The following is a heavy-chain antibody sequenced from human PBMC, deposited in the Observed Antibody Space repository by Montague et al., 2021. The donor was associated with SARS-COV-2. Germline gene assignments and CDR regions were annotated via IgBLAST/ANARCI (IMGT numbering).Heavy chain of an antibody. CDR3: ARQNRGLWFGDWLFDY. D-gene: IGHD3-10*01. Sequence: SETLSLTCTVSGGSISNIGYYWGWIRQPPGKGLEWIGSIFYSGNSYYNPSLKSRVSISVATSRSQFSLKVSSVTAADMAVYYCARQNRGLWFGDWLFDYWGQGVLVTVSS. V-gene: IGHV4-39*01. CDR1: GGSISNIGYY. J-gene: IGHJ4*02. CDR2: IFYSGNS.